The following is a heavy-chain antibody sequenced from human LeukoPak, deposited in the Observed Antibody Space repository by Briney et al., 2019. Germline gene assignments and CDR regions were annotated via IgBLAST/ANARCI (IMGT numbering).Heavy chain of an antibody. J-gene: IGHJ4*02. V-gene: IGHV3-7*03. CDR3: ARSSPAIGVGL. D-gene: IGHD3-3*01. CDR2: IQEDGSGK. CDR1: GFTFSNYW. Sequence: GGSLRLSCAASGFTFSNYWISWVRQAAGKGLEWVANIQEDGSGKYYVDSVRGRFTISRDNAKNSLYLQMSSLRVEDTAVYYCARSSPAIGVGLWGQGTLVTVSS.